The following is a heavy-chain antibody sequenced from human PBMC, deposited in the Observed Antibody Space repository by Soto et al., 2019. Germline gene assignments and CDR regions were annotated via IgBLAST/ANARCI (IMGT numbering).Heavy chain of an antibody. CDR2: IIPFFQAP. CDR1: GGNFSKYA. V-gene: IGHV1-69*13. D-gene: IGHD3-16*01. J-gene: IGHJ6*02. Sequence: EASVKVSCKASGGNFSKYAISWVRQAPGQGLEWMGGIIPFFQAPNYAQRFQGRVTITADESTTTVYMEMSSLRSEDTALYYCARDIGGKVVSVGYYYYGMDVWGQGTTVTVSS. CDR3: ARDIGGKVVSVGYYYYGMDV.